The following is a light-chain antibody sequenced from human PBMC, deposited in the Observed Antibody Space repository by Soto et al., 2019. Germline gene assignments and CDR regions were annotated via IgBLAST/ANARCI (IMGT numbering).Light chain of an antibody. V-gene: IGKV3-15*01. Sequence: EIVMTQSPATLSVSPGERATLSCRASQSVSSNLAWYQQKPGQAPRLLICGASTRATGIPARFSGSGSGTEFTLTISSLQSEDFAVYSCQQFNNWPRTFGQGTKVEIK. CDR2: GAS. J-gene: IGKJ1*01. CDR1: QSVSSN. CDR3: QQFNNWPRT.